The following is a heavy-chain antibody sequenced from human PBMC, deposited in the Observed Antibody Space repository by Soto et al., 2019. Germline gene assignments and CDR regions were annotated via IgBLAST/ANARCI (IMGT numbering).Heavy chain of an antibody. J-gene: IGHJ6*02. V-gene: IGHV3-48*02. CDR3: TRDPLRVAISQTCGMDV. Sequence: LQLVESGGGLVQPGGSLRLSCAASGFAFSSFSMNWVRQAPGKGLEWISYISSTTTTIYYADSVKGRFTISRDSAENSLYLQMNSLRDEDTAVDYCTRDPLRVAISQTCGMDVWGQGTTVTVSS. D-gene: IGHD5-12*01. CDR1: GFAFSSFS. CDR2: ISSTTTTI.